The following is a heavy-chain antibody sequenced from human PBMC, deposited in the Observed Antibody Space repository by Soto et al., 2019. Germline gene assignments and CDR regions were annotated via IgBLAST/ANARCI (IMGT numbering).Heavy chain of an antibody. Sequence: GGALKSSCKGCGYTLTNKSIGWGRQMPGKGPEWMGIIYPGDSDTKYNPSFQGQVTISADKSITTTYLQWSSLKASDTAIYYCAASIFYYGMDVWGQGTTVTVS. CDR3: AASIFYYGMDV. V-gene: IGHV5-51*01. J-gene: IGHJ6*02. CDR2: IYPGDSDT. CDR1: GYTLTNKS.